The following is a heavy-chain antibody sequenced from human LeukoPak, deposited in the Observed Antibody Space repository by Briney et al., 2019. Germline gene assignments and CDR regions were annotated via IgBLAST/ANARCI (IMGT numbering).Heavy chain of an antibody. V-gene: IGHV3-30*03. D-gene: IGHD2-15*01. Sequence: GGSLRLSCAACGFTFSSYTMNWVRQAPGKGLEWVAVISYDGSNKYYADSVKGRFTISRDNSKNTLYLQMNSLRAEDTAVYYCARRGYCSGGSCYIFDYWGQGTLVTLSS. CDR3: ARRGYCSGGSCYIFDY. CDR1: GFTFSSYT. CDR2: ISYDGSNK. J-gene: IGHJ4*02.